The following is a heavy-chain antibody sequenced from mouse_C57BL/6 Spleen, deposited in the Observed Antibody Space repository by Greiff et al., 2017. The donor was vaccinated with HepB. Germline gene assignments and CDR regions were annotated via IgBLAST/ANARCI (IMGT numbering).Heavy chain of an antibody. CDR1: GYTFTSYW. CDR3: AREVYDGYYFDY. J-gene: IGHJ2*01. D-gene: IGHD2-3*01. Sequence: QVQLQQPGAELVKPGASVKMSCKASGYTFTSYWITWVKQRPGRGLEWIGDIYPGSGSTNYNEKFKSKATLTVDTSSSTAYMQLSSLTSEDSAVYYCAREVYDGYYFDYWGQGTTLTVSS. CDR2: IYPGSGST. V-gene: IGHV1-55*01.